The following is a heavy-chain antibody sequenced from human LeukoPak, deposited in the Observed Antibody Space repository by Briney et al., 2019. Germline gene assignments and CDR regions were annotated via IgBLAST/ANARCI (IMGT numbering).Heavy chain of an antibody. D-gene: IGHD3-22*01. Sequence: NPSETLSLTCTVSGYSISSGYYWGWIRQPPGKGLEWIGSIYHSGSTYYNPSLKSRVTISVDTSKNQFSLKLSSVTAADTAVYYCASYYYDSSNAFDIWGQGTMVTVSS. V-gene: IGHV4-38-2*02. CDR3: ASYYYDSSNAFDI. CDR2: IYHSGST. CDR1: GYSISSGYY. J-gene: IGHJ3*02.